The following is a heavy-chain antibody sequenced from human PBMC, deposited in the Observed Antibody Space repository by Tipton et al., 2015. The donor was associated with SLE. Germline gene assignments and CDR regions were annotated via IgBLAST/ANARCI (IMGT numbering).Heavy chain of an antibody. D-gene: IGHD3-10*01. CDR1: GGSVSSGSYY. V-gene: IGHV4-39*07. Sequence: TLSLTCTVSGGSVSSGSYYWSWIRQPPGKGLEGIGEINHSGSTNYNPSLKSRVTISVDTSKNQFSLKLSSVTAADTAVYYCVRDRGVRGDRFDYWGQGTRVTVSS. J-gene: IGHJ4*02. CDR2: INHSGST. CDR3: VRDRGVRGDRFDY.